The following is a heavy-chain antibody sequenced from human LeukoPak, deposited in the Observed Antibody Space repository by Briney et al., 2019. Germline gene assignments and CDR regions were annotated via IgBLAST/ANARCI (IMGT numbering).Heavy chain of an antibody. V-gene: IGHV3-7*05. D-gene: IGHD1-1*01. CDR3: VRGRLTTDY. CDR2: INQDGSEK. CDR1: GFTFSDYW. J-gene: IGHJ4*02. Sequence: GGSLRLSCAASGFTFSDYWMTWVRHSPGKGLGRVANINQDGSEKNYVDSVKGRFTISTDNAKNSLYLQMNSLRAEDTAVYYCVRGRLTTDYWGQGTLVTVSS.